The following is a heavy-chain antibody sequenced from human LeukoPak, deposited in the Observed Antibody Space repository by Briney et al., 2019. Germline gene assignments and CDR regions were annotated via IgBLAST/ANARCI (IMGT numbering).Heavy chain of an antibody. CDR3: TTEERVSSGYCSGGSCYIDY. CDR2: IKSKTDGGTT. V-gene: IGHV3-15*05. J-gene: IGHJ4*02. D-gene: IGHD2-15*01. CDR1: AFTFSNAW. Sequence: GGSLRLSCAASAFTFSNAWMNWVRQAPGKGLEWVGRIKSKTDGGTTDYAAPVKGRFTISRDDSKNTLNLQMNSLKTEDTAVYYCTTEERVSSGYCSGGSCYIDYWGQGTLVTVSS.